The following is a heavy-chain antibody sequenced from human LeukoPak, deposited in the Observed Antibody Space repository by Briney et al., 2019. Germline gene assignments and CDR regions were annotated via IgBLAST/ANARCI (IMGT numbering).Heavy chain of an antibody. Sequence: SETLSLTCTVSGGSISSYYWSWLRQPPGKGLEWIGYIYYSGSTNYNPSLKSRVTISVDTSKNQFSLKLSSVTAADTAVYYCARGSSWDYYFDYWGQGTLVTVSS. D-gene: IGHD6-13*01. CDR3: ARGSSWDYYFDY. J-gene: IGHJ4*02. CDR1: GGSISSYY. CDR2: IYYSGST. V-gene: IGHV4-59*01.